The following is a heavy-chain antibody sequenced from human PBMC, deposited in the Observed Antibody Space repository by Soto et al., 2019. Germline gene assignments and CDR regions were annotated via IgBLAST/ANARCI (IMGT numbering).Heavy chain of an antibody. V-gene: IGHV4-34*01. CDR2: INHSGIT. CDR1: GGPFNGYK. Sequence: PSETLSLTCAVHGGPFNGYKWTWIRQPPGKGLEWIGDINHSGITNSNPSLESRLTISVDTSKNQFSLNLSSVTAADTAVYYCARGLHLRASSIDYWGQATVLTLST. D-gene: IGHD4-17*01. CDR3: ARGLHLRASSIDY. J-gene: IGHJ4*02.